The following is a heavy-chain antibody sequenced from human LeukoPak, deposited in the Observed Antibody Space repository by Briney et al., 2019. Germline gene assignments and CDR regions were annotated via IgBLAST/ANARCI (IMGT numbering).Heavy chain of an antibody. V-gene: IGHV4-59*08. CDR1: GGSISSYY. D-gene: IGHD6-13*01. Sequence: SETLSLTCTVSGGSISSYYWSWIRQPPRKGLEWIAYIYYSGSTNYNPSLKSRVTISVDTSKNQFSLKLSSVTAADTAVYYCARRYPSWMAAAGTGWFDPWGQGTLVSVSS. J-gene: IGHJ5*02. CDR2: IYYSGST. CDR3: ARRYPSWMAAAGTGWFDP.